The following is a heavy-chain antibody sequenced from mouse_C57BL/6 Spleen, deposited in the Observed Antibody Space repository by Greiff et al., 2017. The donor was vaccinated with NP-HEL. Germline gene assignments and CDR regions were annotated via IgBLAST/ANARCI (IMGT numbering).Heavy chain of an antibody. Sequence: EVQLQQSGPELVKPGASVKISCKASGYTFTGYYMNWVKQSHGKSLEWIGDINPNNGGTSYNQKFKGKATLTVDKSSSTAYMELRSLTSEDSAVYYCARRELQYYFDYWGQGTTLTVSS. CDR2: INPNNGGT. D-gene: IGHD2-12*01. V-gene: IGHV1-26*01. CDR1: GYTFTGYY. J-gene: IGHJ2*01. CDR3: ARRELQYYFDY.